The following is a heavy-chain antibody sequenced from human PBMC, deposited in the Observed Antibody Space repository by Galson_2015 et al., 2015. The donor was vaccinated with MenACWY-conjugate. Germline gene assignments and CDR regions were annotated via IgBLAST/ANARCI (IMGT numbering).Heavy chain of an antibody. V-gene: IGHV1-69*04. J-gene: IGHJ4*02. Sequence: SVKVSCKASGGTFSSYAISWVRQAPGQGLERMGRIIPILGIANYAQKFQGGVTITADKSTSTAYMELSSLRSEDTAVYYCARESLAAAGLYYFDYWGQGTLVTVSS. CDR2: IIPILGIA. CDR3: ARESLAAAGLYYFDY. D-gene: IGHD6-13*01. CDR1: GGTFSSYA.